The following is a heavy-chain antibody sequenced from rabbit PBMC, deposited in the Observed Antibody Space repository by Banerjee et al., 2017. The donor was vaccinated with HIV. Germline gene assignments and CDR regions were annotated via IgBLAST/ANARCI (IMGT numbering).Heavy chain of an antibody. Sequence: QSLEESGGGLVKPGASLTLTCKASGFSFSSGYDMCWVRQAPGKGLEWIGCIYSGSSGRSYYASWAKGRFTISKTSSTTVTLQMTSLTAADTATYFCARGLLETDLWGPGTLVTVS. J-gene: IGHJ4*01. CDR1: GFSFSSGYD. CDR3: ARGLLETDL. CDR2: IYSGSSGRS. D-gene: IGHD2-1*01. V-gene: IGHV1S40*01.